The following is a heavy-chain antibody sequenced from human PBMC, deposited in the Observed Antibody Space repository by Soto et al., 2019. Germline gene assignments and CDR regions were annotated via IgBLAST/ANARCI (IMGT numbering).Heavy chain of an antibody. Sequence: QVQLVQSGAEVKKPGASVKVSCKASGYTFTSYAMHWVRLAPGQRLEWMGWINAGNGNTKYSQKFQGRVTITRDTSASTAYMELSSLRSEDTAVYYCARDGEYSSSAADAFDIWGQGTMVTVSS. CDR1: GYTFTSYA. CDR2: INAGNGNT. J-gene: IGHJ3*02. CDR3: ARDGEYSSSAADAFDI. V-gene: IGHV1-3*01. D-gene: IGHD6-6*01.